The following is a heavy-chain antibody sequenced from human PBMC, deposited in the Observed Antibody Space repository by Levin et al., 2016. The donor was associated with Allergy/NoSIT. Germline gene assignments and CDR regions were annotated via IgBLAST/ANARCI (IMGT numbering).Heavy chain of an antibody. Sequence: GESLKISCAASGFTFSSFAMSWVRQAPGKGLEWISAISGSGGSAYYADSVKGRFTISRDNSKNTLYLQMSSLRAEDTAVYYCAKERWYDSSGSQLWGQGTLVTVSS. CDR2: ISGSGGSA. CDR1: GFTFSSFA. D-gene: IGHD3-22*01. V-gene: IGHV3-23*01. J-gene: IGHJ4*02. CDR3: AKERWYDSSGSQL.